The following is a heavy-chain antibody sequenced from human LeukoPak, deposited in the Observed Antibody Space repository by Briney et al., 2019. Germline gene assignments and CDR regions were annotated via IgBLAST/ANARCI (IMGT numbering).Heavy chain of an antibody. CDR3: ARSLVPSYDYVWGSYRYTHFDY. D-gene: IGHD3-16*02. Sequence: ASVKVSCKASGGTFSSYAISWVRQAPGQGLEWMGGIIPIIGTANYAQKFQGRVTITADESTSTAYMELSSLRSEDTAVYYCARSLVPSYDYVWGSYRYTHFDYWGQGTLVTVSS. CDR1: GGTFSSYA. V-gene: IGHV1-69*13. CDR2: IIPIIGTA. J-gene: IGHJ4*02.